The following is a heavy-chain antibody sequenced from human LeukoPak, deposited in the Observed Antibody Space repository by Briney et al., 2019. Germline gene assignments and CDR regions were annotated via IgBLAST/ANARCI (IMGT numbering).Heavy chain of an antibody. D-gene: IGHD2-15*01. V-gene: IGHV3-20*04. CDR2: INWNGGST. CDR1: GFTFDDYG. CDR3: ARDPYCSGGSCYNFDY. Sequence: PGGSLRLSCAASGFTFDDYGMSWVRQAPGKGLEWVSGINWNGGSTGYADSVKGRFTISRDNAKNSLYLQMNSLRAEDTALYYCARDPYCSGGSCYNFDYWGQGTLVTVSS. J-gene: IGHJ4*02.